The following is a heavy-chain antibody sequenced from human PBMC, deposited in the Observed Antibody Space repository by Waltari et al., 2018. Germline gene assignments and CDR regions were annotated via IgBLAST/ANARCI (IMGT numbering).Heavy chain of an antibody. CDR3: ARARCSTSSCLFVSGFDP. J-gene: IGHJ5*02. Sequence: QLHLQESGPGLVEPSGTLYLTCSVSSVSINCGYWGWIRQPPGKGLEWLGNIYYSGSTYYSPSLDRRIAISVDTSRNQFFLSLSSVTAADTAVYYCARARCSTSSCLFVSGFDPWGQGILVTVSS. D-gene: IGHD6-13*01. V-gene: IGHV4-39*01. CDR1: SVSINCGY. CDR2: IYYSGST.